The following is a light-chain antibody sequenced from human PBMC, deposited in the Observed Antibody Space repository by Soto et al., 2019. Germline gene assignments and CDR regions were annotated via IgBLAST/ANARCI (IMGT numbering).Light chain of an antibody. CDR1: SSDVGDYNY. J-gene: IGLJ1*01. CDR2: EVS. V-gene: IGLV2-14*01. CDR3: SSYTSSSTHNYV. Sequence: LTQPASVSWSPGQSITISCTGTSSDVGDYNYVSWYQQHPGKAPKLMIYEVSNRPSGVSNRFSGSKSGNTASLTISGLQAEDEADYFCSSYTSSSTHNYVFGTGTKVTVL.